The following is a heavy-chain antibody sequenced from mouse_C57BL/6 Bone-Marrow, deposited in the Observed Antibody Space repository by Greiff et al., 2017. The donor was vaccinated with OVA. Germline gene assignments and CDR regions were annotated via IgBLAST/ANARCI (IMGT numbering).Heavy chain of an antibody. CDR2: ISSGGSYT. D-gene: IGHD3-2*02. CDR3: ATLHSSGYAMDY. CDR1: GFTFSSYG. V-gene: IGHV5-6*01. Sequence: EVQRVESGGDLVKPGGSLKLSCAASGFTFSSYGMSWVRQTPDKRLEWVATISSGGSYTYYPDSVKGRFTISRDNAKNTLYLQMSSLKSEDTAMYYCATLHSSGYAMDYWGQGTSVTVSS. J-gene: IGHJ4*01.